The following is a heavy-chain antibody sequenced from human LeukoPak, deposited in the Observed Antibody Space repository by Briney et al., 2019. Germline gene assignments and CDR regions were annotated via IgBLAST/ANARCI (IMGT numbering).Heavy chain of an antibody. CDR2: IKQDGSEK. CDR1: GFSVSTTY. Sequence: GGSLRLSCAASGFSVSTTYMSWVRQAPGKGLEWVANIKQDGSEKSYVESVRGRFTISRDNAKNSLYLQLNSLRAEDTALYYCARDNPPDYWDQGTLVTVSS. V-gene: IGHV3-7*03. J-gene: IGHJ4*02. CDR3: ARDNPPDY.